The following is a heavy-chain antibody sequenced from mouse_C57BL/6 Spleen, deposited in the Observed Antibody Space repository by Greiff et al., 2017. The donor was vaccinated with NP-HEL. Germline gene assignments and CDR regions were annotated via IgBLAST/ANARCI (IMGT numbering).Heavy chain of an antibody. J-gene: IGHJ3*01. Sequence: EVMLVESGGGLVKPGGSLTLSCAASGFTFSSYTMSWVRQPPEKRLEWVATISGDGGNTYYPDSVKGRFTISRDKAKNTLYLQMGSLRSEDTAVYYCARQGIYGSSSFAYWGQGTLVTVSA. D-gene: IGHD1-1*01. V-gene: IGHV5-9*01. CDR3: ARQGIYGSSSFAY. CDR2: ISGDGGNT. CDR1: GFTFSSYT.